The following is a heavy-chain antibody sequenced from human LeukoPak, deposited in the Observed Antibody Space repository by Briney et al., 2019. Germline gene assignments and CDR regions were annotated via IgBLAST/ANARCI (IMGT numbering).Heavy chain of an antibody. CDR3: ARVNAVIGGNAFDI. J-gene: IGHJ3*02. D-gene: IGHD3-22*01. Sequence: PSETLSLTCTVSGGSVSSGSYYWSWIRQPPGKRLEWIAYIYYSGSTNYNPSLESRVTISLDRSKDQFSLKLSFMTAADTAVYYCARVNAVIGGNAFDIWGQGTMVTVSS. CDR2: IYYSGST. CDR1: GGSVSSGSYY. V-gene: IGHV4-61*01.